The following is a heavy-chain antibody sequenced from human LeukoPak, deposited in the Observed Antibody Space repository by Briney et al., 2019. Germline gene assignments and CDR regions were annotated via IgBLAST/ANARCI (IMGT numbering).Heavy chain of an antibody. V-gene: IGHV1-18*01. CDR1: GYTFTSYG. Sequence: ASVKVSCKASGYTFTSYGISWVRQAPGQGLEWMGWISAYNGNTNYAQKLQGRVTMTTDTSTSTAYMELRSLRSDDTAVYYCAKDLPRLGEVSSIDYWGQGTLVTVSS. CDR2: ISAYNGNT. J-gene: IGHJ4*02. CDR3: AKDLPRLGEVSSIDY. D-gene: IGHD3-16*02.